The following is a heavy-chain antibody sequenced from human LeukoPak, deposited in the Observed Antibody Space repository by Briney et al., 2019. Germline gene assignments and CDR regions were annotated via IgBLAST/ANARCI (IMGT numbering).Heavy chain of an antibody. J-gene: IGHJ4*02. V-gene: IGHV4-59*01. CDR3: AGVVGDNPYFDY. CDR1: GGSISSYY. CDR2: IYYSGST. Sequence: SETLSLTCTVSGGSISSYYWSWVRQPPGKGLEWIGYIYYSGSTNYNPSLKSRVTISVDTSKNQFSLKLSSVTAADTAVYYCAGVVGDNPYFDYWGQGTLVTVSS. D-gene: IGHD3-16*01.